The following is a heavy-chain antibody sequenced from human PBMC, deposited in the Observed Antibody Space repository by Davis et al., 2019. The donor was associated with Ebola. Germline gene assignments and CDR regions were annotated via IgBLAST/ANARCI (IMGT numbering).Heavy chain of an antibody. D-gene: IGHD1-26*01. CDR2: VHYSGST. CDR1: GASISGSY. V-gene: IGHV4-59*08. Sequence: MPSETLSLTCTVSGASISGSYWSWIRQPPGKGLDWIGYVHYSGSTNYNPSLKSRLSMSVDTSKNQFSLKLSSVTTADTAVYYCATYSGSLGTFDPWGHGTLVTVSS. J-gene: IGHJ5*02. CDR3: ATYSGSLGTFDP.